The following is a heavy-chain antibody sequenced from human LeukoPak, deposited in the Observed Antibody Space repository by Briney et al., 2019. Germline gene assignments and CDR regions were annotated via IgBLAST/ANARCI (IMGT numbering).Heavy chain of an antibody. CDR3: ARSQRANTATFQH. D-gene: IGHD5-18*01. V-gene: IGHV4-34*01. Sequence: SETLSLTCAVYGGSFSGYYWSWIRQPPGKGLEWIGEINHSGSTNYNPSLKSRVTISVDTSKNQFSLKLSSVTAADTAVYYCARSQRANTATFQHWGQGTLVTVSS. CDR1: GGSFSGYY. J-gene: IGHJ1*01. CDR2: INHSGST.